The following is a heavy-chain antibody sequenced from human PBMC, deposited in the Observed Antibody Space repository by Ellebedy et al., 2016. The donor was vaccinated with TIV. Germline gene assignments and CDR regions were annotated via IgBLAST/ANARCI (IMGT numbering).Heavy chain of an antibody. CDR3: ARGLTGIGGEDAFDI. Sequence: GESLKISXAASGFTFSSYWMHWVRQGPGKGLVWVSRGNSDGTSTIYADSVKGRFTISRDNAKNTLYLQMNSLRAEDTAVYYCARGLTGIGGEDAFDIWGQGTMISVSS. CDR1: GFTFSSYW. V-gene: IGHV3-74*01. CDR2: GNSDGTST. J-gene: IGHJ3*02. D-gene: IGHD1-26*01.